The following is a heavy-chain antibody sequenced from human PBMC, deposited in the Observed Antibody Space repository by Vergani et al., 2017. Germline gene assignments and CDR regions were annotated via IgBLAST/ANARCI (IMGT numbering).Heavy chain of an antibody. CDR3: AREPDYDFWSGPQDY. V-gene: IGHV1-2*02. Sequence: QVQLVQSGAEVKKPGASVKVSCKASGYTFTGYYMHWVRQAPGQGLEWMGWINPNSGGTNYAQKFQGRVTMTRDTSISTAYMELSRLRSDDTAVYYCAREPDYDFWSGPQDYWGQGTLVTVS. CDR2: INPNSGGT. D-gene: IGHD3-3*01. CDR1: GYTFTGYY. J-gene: IGHJ4*02.